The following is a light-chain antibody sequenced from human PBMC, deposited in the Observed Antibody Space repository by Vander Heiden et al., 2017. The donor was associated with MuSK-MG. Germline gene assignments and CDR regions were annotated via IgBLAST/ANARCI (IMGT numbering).Light chain of an antibody. CDR1: QSVDTY. V-gene: IGKV3-11*01. J-gene: IGKJ4*01. CDR3: QQRDYWPLT. CDR2: DAP. Sequence: EIVLTQSPATLSLSPGERATLSCRASQSVDTYLAWFQQTPGQAPRLLIYDAPTRASGTPARFSGSGSGTDFTLTISSLEPEDFAVFYCQQRDYWPLTFGGGTKVE.